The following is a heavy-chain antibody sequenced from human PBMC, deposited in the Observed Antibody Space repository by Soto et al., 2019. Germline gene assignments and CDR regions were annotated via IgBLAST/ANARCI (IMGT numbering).Heavy chain of an antibody. J-gene: IGHJ4*02. D-gene: IGHD2-21*02. CDR3: ARVFPSYCGGDCSYFDS. Sequence: MPSETLSLTCTVSGGSVNSYYWSWIRQPPGKGLEWIGYIFYSGSSNYNPSLKSRVTMSVDMSKNQFSLKLNSVTAADTAVYYCARVFPSYCGGDCSYFDSWGQGALVTVSS. CDR2: IFYSGSS. CDR1: GGSVNSYY. V-gene: IGHV4-59*02.